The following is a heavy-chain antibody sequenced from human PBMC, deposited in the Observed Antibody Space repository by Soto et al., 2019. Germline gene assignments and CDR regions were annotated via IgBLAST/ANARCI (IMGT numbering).Heavy chain of an antibody. CDR3: ARKGYFDWLYFDY. Sequence: PSETLSLTCAVSGGSISSGGYSWSWIRQPPGKGLEWIGYIYHSGSTYYNPSLKSRVTISVDKSKNQFSLKLSSVTAADTAFYYCARKGYFDWLYFDYWGLGTLVTVSS. J-gene: IGHJ4*02. D-gene: IGHD3-9*01. CDR1: GGSISSGGYS. V-gene: IGHV4-30-2*01. CDR2: IYHSGST.